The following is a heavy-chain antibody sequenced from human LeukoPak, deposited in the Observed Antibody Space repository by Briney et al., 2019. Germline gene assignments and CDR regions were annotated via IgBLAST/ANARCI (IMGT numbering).Heavy chain of an antibody. V-gene: IGHV4-4*07. Sequence: SETLSLTCTVSGGSISSYYWSWIRQPAGKGLEWIGRIYTSGSTNYNPSLKSRVTMSVDTSKNQFSLKLSSVTAADTAVYYCARGNLGHIAVAGTGYYFDYWGQGTLVTVSS. CDR2: IYTSGST. CDR3: ARGNLGHIAVAGTGYYFDY. J-gene: IGHJ4*02. D-gene: IGHD6-19*01. CDR1: GGSISSYY.